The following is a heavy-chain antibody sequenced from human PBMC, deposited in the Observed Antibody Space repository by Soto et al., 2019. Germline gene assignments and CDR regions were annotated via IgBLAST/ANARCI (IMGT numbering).Heavy chain of an antibody. V-gene: IGHV3-23*01. CDR1: GFTFSSYA. J-gene: IGHJ4*02. Sequence: GGSLRLSCAASGFTFSSYAMSWVRQAPGKGLEWVSAISGSGGSTYYADSVKGRFTISRDNSKNTLYLQMNSLRAEDTAVYYCAKLSYYDILTGPGDYWGQGTLVTVSS. CDR2: ISGSGGST. CDR3: AKLSYYDILTGPGDY. D-gene: IGHD3-9*01.